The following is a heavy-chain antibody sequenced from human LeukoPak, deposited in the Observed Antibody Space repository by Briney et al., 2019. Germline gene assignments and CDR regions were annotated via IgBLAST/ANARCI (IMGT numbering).Heavy chain of an antibody. D-gene: IGHD3-10*01. CDR2: INHSGST. J-gene: IGHJ4*02. Sequence: SETLSLTCAVYGGSFSGYYWSWIRQPPGKGPEWIGEINHSGSTNYNPSLKSRVTISVDTSKNQFSLKLSSVTAADTAVYYCASSDIRFGEPYFDYWGQGTLVTVSS. CDR1: GGSFSGYY. V-gene: IGHV4-34*01. CDR3: ASSDIRFGEPYFDY.